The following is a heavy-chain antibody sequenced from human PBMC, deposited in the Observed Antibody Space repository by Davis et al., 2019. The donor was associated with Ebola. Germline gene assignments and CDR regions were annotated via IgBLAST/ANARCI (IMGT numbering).Heavy chain of an antibody. J-gene: IGHJ6*02. CDR1: GYTFTSYD. V-gene: IGHV1-8*01. CDR2: MNPNSGNT. CDR3: ARLYGDLYYYGMDV. Sequence: AASVKVSCKASGYTFTSYDINWVRQATGQGLEWMGWMNPNSGNTGYAQKFQGRVTMTRNTPISTAYMELSSLRSEDTAVYYCARLYGDLYYYGMDVWGQGTTVTVSS. D-gene: IGHD4-17*01.